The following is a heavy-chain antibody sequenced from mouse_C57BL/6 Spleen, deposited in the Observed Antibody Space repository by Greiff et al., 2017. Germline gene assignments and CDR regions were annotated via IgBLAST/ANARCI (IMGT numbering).Heavy chain of an antibody. CDR1: GFTFSSYA. CDR3: TRDDNGYYYYNAVDY. CDR2: ISSGGDYI. V-gene: IGHV5-9-1*02. Sequence: EVQLVESGEGLVKPGGSLKLSCAASGFTFSSYAMSWVRQTPEKRLEWVAYISSGGDYIYYAATVKGRFTISRDNVRNTLYLQMSSLKCEDTAMYYCTRDDNGYYYYNAVDYWGQGSSVTVSS. J-gene: IGHJ4*01. D-gene: IGHD2-3*01.